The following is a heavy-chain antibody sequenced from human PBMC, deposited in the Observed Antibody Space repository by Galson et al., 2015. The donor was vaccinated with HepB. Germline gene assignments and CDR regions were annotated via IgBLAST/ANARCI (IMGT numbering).Heavy chain of an antibody. J-gene: IGHJ4*02. D-gene: IGHD3-10*01. V-gene: IGHV1-69*06. Sequence: SVKVSCKASGGTFSSYAISWVRQAPGQGLEWMGGIIPIFGTANYAQKFQGRVTITADKSTSTAHMELSSLRSEDTAVYYCALSWFGELFDYWGQGTLVTVSS. CDR1: GGTFSSYA. CDR2: IIPIFGTA. CDR3: ALSWFGELFDY.